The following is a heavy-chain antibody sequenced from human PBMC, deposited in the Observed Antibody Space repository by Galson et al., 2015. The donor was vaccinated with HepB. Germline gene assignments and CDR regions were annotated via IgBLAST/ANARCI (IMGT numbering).Heavy chain of an antibody. CDR2: ISYDGSNK. D-gene: IGHD2-2*01. J-gene: IGHJ6*02. V-gene: IGHV3-30-3*01. CDR1: GFTFSSYA. Sequence: SLRLSCAASGFTFSSYAMHWVRQAPGKGLEWVAVISYDGSNKYYADSVKGRFTISRDNSKNTLYLQMNSLRAEDTAVYYCARDWGGDCSSTSCYVSFYYYYYGMDVWGQGTTVTVSS. CDR3: ARDWGGDCSSTSCYVSFYYYYYGMDV.